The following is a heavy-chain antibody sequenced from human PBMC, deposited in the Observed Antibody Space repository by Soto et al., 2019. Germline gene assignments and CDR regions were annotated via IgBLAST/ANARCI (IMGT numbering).Heavy chain of an antibody. J-gene: IGHJ3*02. CDR1: GGSISSYY. CDR3: ARITPPDTIFGVVINWGGGDDDAFDI. V-gene: IGHV4-59*01. CDR2: IYYSGST. Sequence: QVQLQESGPGLVKPSETLSLTCTVSGGSISSYYWSWIRQPPGKGLEWIGYIYYSGSTNYNPSLKGRVTISVDTSKNQFSLKLSFVAVADTAVYYCARITPPDTIFGVVINWGGGDDDAFDIWGQGTMVTVSS. D-gene: IGHD3-3*01.